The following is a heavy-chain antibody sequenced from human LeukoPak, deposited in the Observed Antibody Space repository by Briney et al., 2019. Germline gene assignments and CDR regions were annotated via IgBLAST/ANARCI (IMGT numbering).Heavy chain of an antibody. D-gene: IGHD4-17*01. CDR2: IYSSATT. J-gene: IGHJ4*02. Sequence: PSETLSLTCTASGGSISSYSWNWIRQPAGKGLEWIGRIYSSATTNYNPSLKSRVTMSVDTSNNHFSLKLNSVTAADTAVYFCARGYFGDYGLYFDYWGQGILVTVSS. V-gene: IGHV4-4*07. CDR1: GGSISSYS. CDR3: ARGYFGDYGLYFDY.